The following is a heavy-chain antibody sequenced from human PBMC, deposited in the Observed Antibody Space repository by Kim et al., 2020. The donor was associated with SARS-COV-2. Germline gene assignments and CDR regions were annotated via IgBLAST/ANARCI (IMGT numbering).Heavy chain of an antibody. Sequence: SETLSLTCTVSGGSISSYYWSWIRQPPGKGLEWTGYIYYSGSTNYNPSLKSRVTISVDTSKNQFSLKLSSVTAADTAVYYCARSGLVPGGGGMDVWGQGTTVAVSS. V-gene: IGHV4-59*08. CDR1: GGSISSYY. CDR3: ARSGLVPGGGGMDV. D-gene: IGHD6-19*01. J-gene: IGHJ6*02. CDR2: IYYSGST.